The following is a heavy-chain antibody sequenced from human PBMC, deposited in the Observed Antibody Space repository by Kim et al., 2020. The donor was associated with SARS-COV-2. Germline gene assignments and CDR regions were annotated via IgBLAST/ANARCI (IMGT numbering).Heavy chain of an antibody. V-gene: IGHV3-21*01. CDR3: AREWFGELITYGMDV. CDR1: GFTFRNYI. J-gene: IGHJ6*02. D-gene: IGHD3-10*01. Sequence: GGSLRLSCAASGFTFRNYIMNWVRQAPGKGLEWVSCITSSSGYTYYADSVKGRFTISRDNAKKSLYLQMNNLRAEDTAVYYCAREWFGELITYGMDVWGQGTTVTVSS. CDR2: ITSSSGYT.